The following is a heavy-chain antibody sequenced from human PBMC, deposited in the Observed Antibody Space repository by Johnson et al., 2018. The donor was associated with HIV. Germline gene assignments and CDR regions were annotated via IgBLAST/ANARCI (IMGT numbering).Heavy chain of an antibody. Sequence: QVQVVESGGGVVQPGRSLRLSCAASGFAFSNFGMHWVRQAPGTGLEWVAVTSYDGSNKYYADSVKGRFTISRDNSKNTLYLQMNSLRAEDTAVYYCAKGSPGGVVAHDAFDIWGQGTMVTVSS. D-gene: IGHD3-16*01. CDR2: TSYDGSNK. J-gene: IGHJ3*02. V-gene: IGHV3-30*18. CDR3: AKGSPGGVVAHDAFDI. CDR1: GFAFSNFG.